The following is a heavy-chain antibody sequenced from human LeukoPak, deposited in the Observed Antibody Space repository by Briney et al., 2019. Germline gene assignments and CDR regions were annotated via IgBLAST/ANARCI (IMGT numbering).Heavy chain of an antibody. V-gene: IGHV3-73*01. J-gene: IGHJ4*02. D-gene: IGHD3-16*02. Sequence: GGSLRLPCAASGFTFSGSAMHWVRQASGKGLEWVGRIRSKANSYATAYAASVKGRFTISRDDSKNTAYLQMNSLKTEDTAVYYCTRQADYMITFGGVIDYWGQGTLVTVSS. CDR3: TRQADYMITFGGVIDY. CDR1: GFTFSGSA. CDR2: IRSKANSYAT.